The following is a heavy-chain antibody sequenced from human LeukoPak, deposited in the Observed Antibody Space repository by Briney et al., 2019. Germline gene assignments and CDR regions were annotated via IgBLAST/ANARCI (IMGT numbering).Heavy chain of an antibody. CDR2: ISGDGGST. CDR1: GFTFDEYA. V-gene: IGHV3-43*02. J-gene: IGHJ5*02. Sequence: PGGSLRLSCAASGFTFDEYAMHWVRQSPGKGLEWVSLISGDGGSTYYADSVRGRFTISRHTSKNSLYLQMNSLRSEDTAVYYCARVIAARPPNNWFDPWGQGTLVTVSS. D-gene: IGHD6-6*01. CDR3: ARVIAARPPNNWFDP.